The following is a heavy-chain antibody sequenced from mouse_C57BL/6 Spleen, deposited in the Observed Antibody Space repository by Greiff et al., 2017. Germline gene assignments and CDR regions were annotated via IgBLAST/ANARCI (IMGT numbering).Heavy chain of an antibody. V-gene: IGHV1-80*01. J-gene: IGHJ3*01. D-gene: IGHD2-4*01. CDR2: IYPGDGDT. CDR3: ARVDYDGAWFAY. Sequence: QVQLKESGAELVKPGASVKISCKASGYAFSSYWMNWVKQRPGKGLEWIGQIYPGDGDTNYNGKFKGKATLTADKSSSTAYMQLSSLTSEDSAVXFCARVDYDGAWFAYWGQGTLVTVSA. CDR1: GYAFSSYW.